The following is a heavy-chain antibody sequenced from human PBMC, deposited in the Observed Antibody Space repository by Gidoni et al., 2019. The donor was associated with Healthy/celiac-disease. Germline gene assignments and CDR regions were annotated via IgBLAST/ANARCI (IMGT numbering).Heavy chain of an antibody. J-gene: IGHJ4*02. CDR2: IRSSGSTI. D-gene: IGHD1-26*01. CDR1: GFTFSDYY. CDR3: ARDLTTRENY. V-gene: IGHV3-11*04. Sequence: QVQLVQSGGGLVTPVGSLRLSCAASGFTFSDYYMSWIRQAPGKGMEWVSYIRSSGSTIYYADSVKGRFTISRDNAKNSLYLQMNSLRGEDTAVYYWARDLTTRENYWGQGTLVTVSS.